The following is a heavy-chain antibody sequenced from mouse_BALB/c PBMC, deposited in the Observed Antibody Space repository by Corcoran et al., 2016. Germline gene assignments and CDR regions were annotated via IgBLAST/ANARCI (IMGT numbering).Heavy chain of an antibody. CDR1: GYTFTNYG. J-gene: IGHJ3*01. D-gene: IGHD1-1*01. V-gene: IGHV9-3-1*01. Sequence: QIQLVQSGPELKKPGETVKISCKASGYTFTNYGMNWVKQAPGKGLKWMGWINTYTGEPTHADDFKGRFAFSLETSASTAYLQINNLKNEDTATYFCARSDGSSWFAYWGQGTLVTVSA. CDR2: INTYTGEP. CDR3: ARSDGSSWFAY.